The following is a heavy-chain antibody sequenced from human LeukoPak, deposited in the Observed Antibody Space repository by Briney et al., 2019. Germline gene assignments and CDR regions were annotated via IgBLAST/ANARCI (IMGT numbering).Heavy chain of an antibody. Sequence: GASVKVSCKASGYTFTSYGISWVRQAPGQGLEWMGWISAYNGNTNYAQKLQGRVTMTTDTSTSTAYMELRSLRSDDTAVYYCAREIHSYGFSGAFDIWGQGTMVTVSS. V-gene: IGHV1-18*01. J-gene: IGHJ3*02. D-gene: IGHD5-18*01. CDR1: GYTFTSYG. CDR3: AREIHSYGFSGAFDI. CDR2: ISAYNGNT.